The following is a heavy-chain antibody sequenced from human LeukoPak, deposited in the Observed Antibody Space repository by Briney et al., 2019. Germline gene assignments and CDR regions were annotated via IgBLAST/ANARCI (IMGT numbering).Heavy chain of an antibody. Sequence: SETLSLTCTVSDYSISSGYGYYWGWIRQPPGKGLEWIGSIYHSGSTYYNPSLKSRVTISVDTSKNQFSLKLSSVTAADTAVYYCARAAIAVDAGVAFDIWGQGTMVTVSS. CDR1: DYSISSGYGYY. CDR2: IYHSGST. V-gene: IGHV4-38-2*02. J-gene: IGHJ3*02. CDR3: ARAAIAVDAGVAFDI. D-gene: IGHD6-19*01.